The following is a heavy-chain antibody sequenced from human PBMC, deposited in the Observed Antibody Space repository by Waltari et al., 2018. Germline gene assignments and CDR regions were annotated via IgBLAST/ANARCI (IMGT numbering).Heavy chain of an antibody. J-gene: IGHJ4*02. CDR3: AKLPGKYQLLFYFDY. Sequence: EVQLLEAGGCLVQPVGSLRPSCAASGFCFSRPAMSWVRQAPGKGLEWVSGISGTGGSTNYADAVKGRFTISRDNSKNALYLQMNSLRAEDTAVYYCAKLPGKYQLLFYFDYWGQGTLVTVSS. V-gene: IGHV3-23*01. D-gene: IGHD2-2*01. CDR1: GFCFSRPA. CDR2: ISGTGGST.